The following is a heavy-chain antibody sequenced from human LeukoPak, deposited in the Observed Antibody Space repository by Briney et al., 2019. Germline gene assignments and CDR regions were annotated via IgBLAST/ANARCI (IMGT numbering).Heavy chain of an antibody. Sequence: PGGSLRLSCAASGFTFSSYGMHWVRQAPGKELEWVAVISYDGSNKYYADSVKGRFTISRDNSKNTLYLQMNSLRAEDTAVYYCARPNGDYYYYYGMDVWGQGTTVTVSS. D-gene: IGHD3-10*01. J-gene: IGHJ6*02. CDR1: GFTFSSYG. V-gene: IGHV3-30*19. CDR3: ARPNGDYYYYYGMDV. CDR2: ISYDGSNK.